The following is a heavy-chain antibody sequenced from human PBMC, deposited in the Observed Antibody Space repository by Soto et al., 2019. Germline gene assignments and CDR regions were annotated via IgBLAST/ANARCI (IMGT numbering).Heavy chain of an antibody. CDR2: IRSKANSYAT. Sequence: WGSLRLSCAACGFSFSSSAMHWVRQASGKGLEWGGRIRSKANSYATAYAASVKGRFTISRDDSKNTAYLQMNSLKTEDTAVYYCTRRKDGPGDYYYYYGMDVWGQGTTVTVSS. D-gene: IGHD2-15*01. CDR1: GFSFSSSA. V-gene: IGHV3-73*01. J-gene: IGHJ6*02. CDR3: TRRKDGPGDYYYYYGMDV.